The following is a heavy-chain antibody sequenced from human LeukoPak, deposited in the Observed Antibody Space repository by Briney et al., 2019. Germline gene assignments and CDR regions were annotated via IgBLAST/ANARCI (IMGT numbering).Heavy chain of an antibody. CDR2: IVVGTGNT. CDR1: GFTFINSA. Sequence: GASVKVSCKASGFTFINSAMQWVRQARGQRLEWIGWIVVGTGNTNYAQKFQGRVTITRDMSTSTAYMELSSLRSEDTAVYYCARIVANWFDPWGQGTLVTVSS. D-gene: IGHD5-12*01. J-gene: IGHJ5*02. V-gene: IGHV1-58*02. CDR3: ARIVANWFDP.